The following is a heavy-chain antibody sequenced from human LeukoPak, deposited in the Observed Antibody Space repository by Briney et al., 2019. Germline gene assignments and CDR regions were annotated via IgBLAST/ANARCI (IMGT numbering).Heavy chain of an antibody. Sequence: PGGSLRLSCSASGFTFSAFAMHWVRQAPGKGLEWVSVIYSGGTTYYADSVKGRFTISRDNSKNTLYLQMNSLRAEDTAAYYCARAGGIRLRELSFRNAYYFDYWGRGTLVTVSS. CDR2: IYSGGTT. D-gene: IGHD3-16*02. CDR1: GFTFSAFA. V-gene: IGHV3-53*01. CDR3: ARAGGIRLRELSFRNAYYFDY. J-gene: IGHJ4*02.